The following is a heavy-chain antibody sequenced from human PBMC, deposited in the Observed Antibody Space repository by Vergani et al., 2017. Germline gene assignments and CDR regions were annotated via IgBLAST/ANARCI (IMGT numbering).Heavy chain of an antibody. CDR3: ARVYYYDSSGSLDY. CDR1: GFTFSSYW. D-gene: IGHD3-22*01. J-gene: IGHJ4*02. CDR2: IKQDGSEK. V-gene: IGHV3-7*03. Sequence: EVQLLESGGGLVQPGGSLRLSCAASGFTFSSYWMSWVRQAPGKGLEWVANIKQDGSEKYYVDSVKGRFTISRDNAKNSLYLQMNSLRAEDTAVYYCARVYYYDSSGSLDYWGQGTLVTVSS.